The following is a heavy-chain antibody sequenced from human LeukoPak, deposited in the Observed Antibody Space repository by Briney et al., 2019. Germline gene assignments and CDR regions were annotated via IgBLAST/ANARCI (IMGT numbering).Heavy chain of an antibody. J-gene: IGHJ6*03. V-gene: IGHV4-34*01. Sequence: SESLSLTCAVYGGLFSGYYWSWIRQPPGKGLEWIGEINHSGSTNYNPSLKSRVTISVDTSKNQFSLKLSSVPAADTAVYYCARGGGYCTNGLCYLVSYYYYYYMDVWGKGTTVTVSS. CDR1: GGLFSGYY. D-gene: IGHD2-8*01. CDR2: INHSGST. CDR3: ARGGGYCTNGLCYLVSYYYYYYMDV.